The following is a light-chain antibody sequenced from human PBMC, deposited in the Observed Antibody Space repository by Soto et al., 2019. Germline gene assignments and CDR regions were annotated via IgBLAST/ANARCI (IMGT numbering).Light chain of an antibody. Sequence: QLVLTQPTSVSGAPGQGVTISCTGSTSNIGSGYDVHWYQQVPGSAPKLLIYANINRPSGVPDRFSGSKSGTSASLAITGLQAEDEADYYCQSYDNSLSGWVFGGGTKLTVL. CDR1: TSNIGSGYD. CDR2: ANI. CDR3: QSYDNSLSGWV. J-gene: IGLJ2*01. V-gene: IGLV1-40*01.